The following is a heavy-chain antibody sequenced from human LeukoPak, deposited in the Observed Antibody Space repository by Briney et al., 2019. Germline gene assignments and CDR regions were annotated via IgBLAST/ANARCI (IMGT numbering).Heavy chain of an antibody. CDR3: ARGVRNQLLSEY. V-gene: IGHV1-8*01. D-gene: IGHD2-2*01. Sequence: GASVKVSCKASGYTFTSYDINWVRQATGQGLEWMGWMNPNSGNTGYAQKFRGRVTMTSDSSISSAYMELSSLTSEDTAVYYCARGVRNQLLSEYWGQGTLITVSS. J-gene: IGHJ4*02. CDR2: MNPNSGNT. CDR1: GYTFTSYD.